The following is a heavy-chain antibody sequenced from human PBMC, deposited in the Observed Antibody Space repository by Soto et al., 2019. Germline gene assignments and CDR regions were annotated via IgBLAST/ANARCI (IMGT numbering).Heavy chain of an antibody. J-gene: IGHJ6*02. V-gene: IGHV3-30-3*01. CDR1: GFTFSSYA. CDR3: ASPPTRGRNV. D-gene: IGHD3-16*01. CDR2: ISYDGSNK. Sequence: HPGGSLRLSCAASGFTFSSYAMHWVRQAPGKGLEWVAVISYDGSNKYYADSVKGRFTISRDNSKNTLYLQMNSLRAEDTAVYYCASPPTRGRNVWGQGTTVTVSS.